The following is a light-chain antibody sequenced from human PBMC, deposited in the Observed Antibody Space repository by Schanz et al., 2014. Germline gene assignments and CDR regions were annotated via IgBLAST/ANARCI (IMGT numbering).Light chain of an antibody. V-gene: IGLV2-8*01. CDR2: EVS. CDR1: SSDIGGYNY. J-gene: IGLJ3*02. Sequence: QSALTQPPSASGSPGQSVTISCTGTSSDIGGYNYVSWYQQRPGKAPKLMIYEVSKRPSGVPDRFSGSKSGNTASLTVSGLQAEDEAGYYCVAWDDSLFARVFGGGTKLTVL. CDR3: VAWDDSLFARV.